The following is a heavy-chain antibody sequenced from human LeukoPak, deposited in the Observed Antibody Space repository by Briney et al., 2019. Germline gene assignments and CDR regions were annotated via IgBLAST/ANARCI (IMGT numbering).Heavy chain of an antibody. Sequence: PGGSLRLSCAASGFTFSSYAMSWVRQAPGKGLEWVSAISNSGGSTYYADSVKGRFTISRDNSKNTLYLQMNSLRAEDTAVYYCARELEYCSSTSCSNWGQGTLVTVSS. CDR2: ISNSGGST. CDR3: ARELEYCSSTSCSN. J-gene: IGHJ4*02. D-gene: IGHD2-2*01. CDR1: GFTFSSYA. V-gene: IGHV3-23*01.